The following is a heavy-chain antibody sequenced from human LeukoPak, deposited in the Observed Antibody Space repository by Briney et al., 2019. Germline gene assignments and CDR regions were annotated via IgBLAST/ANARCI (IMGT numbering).Heavy chain of an antibody. CDR3: AKGPLIEVAGTTWDY. CDR1: GFTSSSYA. V-gene: IGHV3-23*01. CDR2: LSGSGGNT. J-gene: IGHJ4*02. D-gene: IGHD6-19*01. Sequence: GGSLRLSCAASGFTSSSYAMSWVRQTPGKGLEWVSALSGSGGNTYYADSVKGRFTISRDNSKNTMYLQMNSLRDEDTAVYYCAKGPLIEVAGTTWDYWGQGTLVTVSS.